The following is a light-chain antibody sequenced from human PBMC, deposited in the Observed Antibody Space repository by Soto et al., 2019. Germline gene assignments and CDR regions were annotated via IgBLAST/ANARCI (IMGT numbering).Light chain of an antibody. Sequence: EIVLTQSPGTLSLSPGERATLSCRASQSVSSNYLAWYQQKPGQAPRLLIYGASNRASGIPDRFSGGASGTGFTLTINRLEPEDFAVYFCHQYGGSPPFTFGQGTKEEIK. J-gene: IGKJ2*01. CDR1: QSVSSNY. CDR3: HQYGGSPPFT. V-gene: IGKV3-20*01. CDR2: GAS.